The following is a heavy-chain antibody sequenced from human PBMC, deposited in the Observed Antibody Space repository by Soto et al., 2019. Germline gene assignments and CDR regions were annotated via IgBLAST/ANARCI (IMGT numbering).Heavy chain of an antibody. V-gene: IGHV3-11*01. D-gene: IGHD5-12*01. J-gene: IGHJ4*02. CDR1: GFTFSDYY. CDR3: ARDRRDGYNPSY. Sequence: QVQLVESGGGLVKPGGSLRLSCAASGFTFSDYYMSWIRQAPGKGLEWVSYISSSGSTIYYADTVKGRVTISRDNANNSLYLQMNSLRAEDTAVYYFARDRRDGYNPSYWGQGTLVTVSS. CDR2: ISSSGSTI.